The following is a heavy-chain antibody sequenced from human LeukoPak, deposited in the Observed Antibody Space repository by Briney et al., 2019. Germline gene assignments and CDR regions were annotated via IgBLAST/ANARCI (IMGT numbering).Heavy chain of an antibody. CDR2: ISGSGGST. CDR3: AKLRPWILTGLRGYFDY. CDR1: GFTFSSYA. J-gene: IGHJ4*02. V-gene: IGHV3-23*01. Sequence: GGSLRLSCAASGFTFSSYAMSWVRQAPGKGLEWVSAISGSGGSTYYADSVKGRFTISRDNSKNTLYLQMNSLRAEDTAVYYCAKLRPWILTGLRGYFDYWGQGTLVTVSS. D-gene: IGHD3-9*01.